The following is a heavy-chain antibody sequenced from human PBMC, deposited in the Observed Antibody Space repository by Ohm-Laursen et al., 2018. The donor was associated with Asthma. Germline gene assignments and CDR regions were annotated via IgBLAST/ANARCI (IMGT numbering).Heavy chain of an antibody. CDR1: GYTLTELS. CDR2: FDPEDGET. J-gene: IGHJ6*02. D-gene: IGHD2-2*01. CDR3: ATVDCSSTSCFNYYYGMDV. Sequence: GSSVKVSCNVSGYTLTELSMHWVRQAPGKGLEWMGGFDPEDGETIYAQKFQGRVTMTEDTSTDTAYMELSSLRSEDTAVYYCATVDCSSTSCFNYYYGMDVWGQGTTVTVSS. V-gene: IGHV1-24*01.